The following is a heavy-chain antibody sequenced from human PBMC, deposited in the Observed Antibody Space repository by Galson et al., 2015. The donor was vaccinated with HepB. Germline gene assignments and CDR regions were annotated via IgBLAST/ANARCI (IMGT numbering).Heavy chain of an antibody. D-gene: IGHD3-3*01. J-gene: IGHJ4*02. CDR2: ISWNSDSI. V-gene: IGHV3-9*01. Sequence: SLRLSCAASGFTFDDYAMHWVRQAPGKGLEWVSGISWNSDSIGYADSVKGRFTISRDNAKNSLYLEMNSLRAEDTALYYCAKDISRFRDGNFDYWGQGTLVTVSS. CDR1: GFTFDDYA. CDR3: AKDISRFRDGNFDY.